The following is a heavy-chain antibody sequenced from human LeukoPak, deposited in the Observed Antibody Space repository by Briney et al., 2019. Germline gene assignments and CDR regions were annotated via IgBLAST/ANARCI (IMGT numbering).Heavy chain of an antibody. Sequence: GGSLRLSCAASGFTFSSYSMNWVRQAPGKGLEWVSYISSSSSNIYYADSVKGRFTISRDNAKNSMYLQMNSLRAEDTAVYYCARDVVAAAGFDYWGQGTLVTVSS. V-gene: IGHV3-48*01. CDR3: ARDVVAAAGFDY. J-gene: IGHJ4*02. D-gene: IGHD6-13*01. CDR1: GFTFSSYS. CDR2: ISSSSSNI.